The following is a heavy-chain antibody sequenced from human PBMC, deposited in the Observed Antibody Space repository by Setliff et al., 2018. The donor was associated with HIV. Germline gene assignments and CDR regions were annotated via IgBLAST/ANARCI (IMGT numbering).Heavy chain of an antibody. D-gene: IGHD3-22*01. CDR2: FDPEDVET. Sequence: GASVKVSCKVSGYTLAELSIHWVRQAPGKGLEWMGGFDPEDVETVYAQKFQGRVTMTEDTSTDTAYMELSSLRSEDTAVYYCATVRRYYYDSSGQEYFQHWGQGTLVTGLL. J-gene: IGHJ1*01. CDR1: GYTLAELS. CDR3: ATVRRYYYDSSGQEYFQH. V-gene: IGHV1-24*01.